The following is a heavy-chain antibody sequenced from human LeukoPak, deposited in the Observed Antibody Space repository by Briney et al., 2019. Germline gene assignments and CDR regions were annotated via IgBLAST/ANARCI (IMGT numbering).Heavy chain of an antibody. J-gene: IGHJ4*02. CDR3: AKRGGDGVDY. Sequence: SESLSPTRTVSVGSISSGDYYSSWIHQPPGKGPEWIGYIYYSGSTYYNPSLKSRVTISVDTSKNQFSLKLSSVTAADTAVYYCAKRGGDGVDYWGQGTLVTVSS. V-gene: IGHV4-30-4*01. CDR1: VGSISSGDYY. D-gene: IGHD3-16*01. CDR2: IYYSGST.